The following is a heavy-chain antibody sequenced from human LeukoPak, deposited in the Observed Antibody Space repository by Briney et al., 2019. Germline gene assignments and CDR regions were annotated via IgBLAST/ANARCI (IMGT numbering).Heavy chain of an antibody. D-gene: IGHD5-12*01. V-gene: IGHV3-48*04. J-gene: IGHJ4*02. CDR3: ARGGYEFDN. Sequence: GGSLRLSCAASGFTFSSYTMNWVRQAPGKGLEWVSDINLSSSNIYYADSVRGRFTISRGNAKNSLFLQMNSLSAEDTAVYYCARGGYEFDNWGQGTLVTVSS. CDR2: INLSSSNI. CDR1: GFTFSSYT.